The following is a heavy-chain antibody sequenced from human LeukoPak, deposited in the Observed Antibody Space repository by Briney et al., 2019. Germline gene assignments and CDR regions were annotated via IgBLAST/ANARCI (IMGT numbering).Heavy chain of an antibody. CDR1: GFTFSSYW. D-gene: IGHD3-16*01. J-gene: IGHJ4*02. CDR3: ARELRTFDS. Sequence: PGGSLRLSCAASGFTFSSYWMTWVRQAPGKGLEWVANIKHNGDELNYVDSVEDRFTIARDNAKNSLHLHMTGLRAEDTAVYYCARELRTFDSWGQGTLVTVSS. CDR2: IKHNGDEL. V-gene: IGHV3-7*01.